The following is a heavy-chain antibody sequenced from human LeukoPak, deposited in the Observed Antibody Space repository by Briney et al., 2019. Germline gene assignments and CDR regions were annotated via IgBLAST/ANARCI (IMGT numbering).Heavy chain of an antibody. CDR3: AREGSSWPHDAFDI. D-gene: IGHD6-13*01. CDR2: IYYSGST. Sequence: SETLSLTCTVSGGSISSGDYYWSWIRQPPGKGLEWIGYIYYSGSTNYNPSLKSRVTISVDTSKNQFSLKLSSVTAADTAVYYCAREGSSWPHDAFDIWGQGTMVTVSS. CDR1: GGSISSGDYY. J-gene: IGHJ3*02. V-gene: IGHV4-61*08.